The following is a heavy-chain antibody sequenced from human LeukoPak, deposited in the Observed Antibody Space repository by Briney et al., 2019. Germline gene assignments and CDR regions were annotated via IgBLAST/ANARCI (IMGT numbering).Heavy chain of an antibody. CDR3: ARDYYESGSYGGISFDY. V-gene: IGHV3-23*01. CDR2: ISVSGNT. CDR1: GFTLSSYA. D-gene: IGHD3-10*01. Sequence: GGSLRLSCAASGFTLSSYAMSWVRQGPGKGLEWVSAISVSGNTYHADSVKGRFTISRDSSKNTLYLQMNSLRAGDAAVYYCARDYYESGSYGGISFDYWGQGTLVTVSS. J-gene: IGHJ4*02.